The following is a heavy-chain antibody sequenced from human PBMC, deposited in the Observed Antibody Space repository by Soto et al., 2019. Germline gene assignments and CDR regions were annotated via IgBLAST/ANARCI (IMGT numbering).Heavy chain of an antibody. J-gene: IGHJ4*02. V-gene: IGHV3-30-3*01. CDR2: ISYDGSNK. CDR1: GFTFSSSA. CDR3: ARDKRDLRFLEWSYYFDY. D-gene: IGHD3-3*01. Sequence: QVQLVESGGGVVQPGRSLRLSCAASGFTFSSSAMHWVRQAPGKGLEWVAVISYDGSNKYYADSVKGRFTISRDNSKNTLHLQMNSLRAEDTAVYYCARDKRDLRFLEWSYYFDYWGQGTLVTVSS.